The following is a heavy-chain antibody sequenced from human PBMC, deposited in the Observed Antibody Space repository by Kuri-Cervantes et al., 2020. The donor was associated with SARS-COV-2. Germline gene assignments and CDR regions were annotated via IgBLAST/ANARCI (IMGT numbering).Heavy chain of an antibody. CDR2: ICSSSSYL. J-gene: IGHJ6*02. CDR3: ARDISRHYCIIISCYSDEGYYYDMDV. V-gene: IGHV3-21*01. CDR1: GCTYSNYS. Sequence: GESLMIYCAASGCTYSNYSMNWVRHAPGQGLEWVSAICSSSSYLYYADSVKGRFTISRDNAKNSLYLQMNSLRAEDTAVYYCARDISRHYCIIISCYSDEGYYYDMDVWGQGTTVTVSS. D-gene: IGHD2-2*02.